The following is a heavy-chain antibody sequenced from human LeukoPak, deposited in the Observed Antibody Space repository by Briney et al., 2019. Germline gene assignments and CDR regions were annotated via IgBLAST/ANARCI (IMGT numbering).Heavy chain of an antibody. J-gene: IGHJ3*02. D-gene: IGHD1-26*01. Sequence: GGSLRLSCAASGFTFSTYWMHWVRQGPGKGLVWVSRINSDGSSTIYADSVKGRFTISRDNTKNTLYVQMNSLRAEDTAVYFCVRGLNSGHYFDDAFDIWGQGTMVTVSS. CDR1: GFTFSTYW. CDR3: VRGLNSGHYFDDAFDI. V-gene: IGHV3-74*01. CDR2: INSDGSST.